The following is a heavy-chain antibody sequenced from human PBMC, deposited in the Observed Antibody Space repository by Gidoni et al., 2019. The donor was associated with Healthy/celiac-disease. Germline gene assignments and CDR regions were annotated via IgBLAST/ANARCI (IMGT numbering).Heavy chain of an antibody. J-gene: IGHJ4*02. V-gene: IGHV3-7*01. CDR3: ARAGNLISFYGGKPLGY. CDR1: AFTFSRYW. D-gene: IGHD2-15*01. Sequence: EVQLLESERGLVQPGGSLSLSFAASAFTFSRYWMSWVRPAPGKGLEGVGNIKQDGSEKYYVDSVKGRFTISRDNAKNSLYLQMNSLRAEDTAVYYCARAGNLISFYGGKPLGYWGQGTLVTVSS. CDR2: IKQDGSEK.